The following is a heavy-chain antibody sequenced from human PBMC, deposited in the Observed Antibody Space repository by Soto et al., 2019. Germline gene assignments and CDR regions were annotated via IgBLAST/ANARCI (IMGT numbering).Heavy chain of an antibody. CDR1: GYTFTSYG. V-gene: IGHV1-18*04. J-gene: IGHJ6*02. D-gene: IGHD3-3*01. CDR3: ARGIWSGSPWTYYYGMDV. Sequence: SVKVSCKASGYTFTSYGISWVRQAPGQGLEWMGWISAYNGNTNYAQKLQGRVTMTTDTSTSTAYMELRSLRSDDTAVYYCARGIWSGSPWTYYYGMDVWGQGTTVTVSS. CDR2: ISAYNGNT.